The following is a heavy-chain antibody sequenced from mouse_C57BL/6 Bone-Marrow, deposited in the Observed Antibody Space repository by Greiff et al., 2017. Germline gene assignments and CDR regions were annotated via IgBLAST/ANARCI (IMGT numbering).Heavy chain of an antibody. Sequence: EVKLVESGEGLVKPGGSLKLSCAASGFTFSSYAMSWVRQTPEKRLEWVAYISSGGDYIYYADTVKGRFTISRDNARNTLYLQMSSLKSEDTAMYYSTRTGTWDWYFDVWGTGTTVTVSS. CDR2: ISSGGDYI. J-gene: IGHJ1*03. CDR3: TRTGTWDWYFDV. CDR1: GFTFSSYA. D-gene: IGHD4-1*01. V-gene: IGHV5-9-1*02.